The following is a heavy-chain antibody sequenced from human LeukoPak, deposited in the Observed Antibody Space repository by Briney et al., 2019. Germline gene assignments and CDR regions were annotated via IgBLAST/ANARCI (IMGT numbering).Heavy chain of an antibody. CDR2: ISYDGSNK. V-gene: IGHV3-30*03. CDR3: AIGDGGYYYYYYMDV. D-gene: IGHD4-23*01. Sequence: GGSLRLSCAASGFTFSSYGMHWVRQAPGKGLEWVAVISYDGSNKYYADSVKGRFTISRDNSKNTLDLQMNSLRAEDTAVYYCAIGDGGYYYYYYMDVWGKGTTVTVSS. J-gene: IGHJ6*03. CDR1: GFTFSSYG.